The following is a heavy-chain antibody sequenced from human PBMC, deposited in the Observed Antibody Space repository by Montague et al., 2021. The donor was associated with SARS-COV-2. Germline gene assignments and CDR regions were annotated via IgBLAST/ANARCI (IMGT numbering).Heavy chain of an antibody. Sequence: SETLFLTCTVSGGSISSYYWSWIRQPPGKGLEWIGYIYYSGSTNYNPSLKSRVTISVDTSKNQFSLKLSPVTAADTAVYYCARAAGYNWNYGYNWFDPWGQGTLVTVSS. D-gene: IGHD1-7*01. V-gene: IGHV4-59*01. CDR3: ARAAGYNWNYGYNWFDP. CDR1: GGSISSYY. J-gene: IGHJ5*02. CDR2: IYYSGST.